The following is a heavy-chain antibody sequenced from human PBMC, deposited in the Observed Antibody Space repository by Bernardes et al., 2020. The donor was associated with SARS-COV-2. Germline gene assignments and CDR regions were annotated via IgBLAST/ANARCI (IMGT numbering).Heavy chain of an antibody. CDR3: ARAPVVIQWPLYYYYGMDV. J-gene: IGHJ6*02. Sequence: SETLSLTCTVSGGSISSYYWSWIRQPPGKGLEWLGYIYYSGSTNYNPSLKSRVTISVDTSKNQFSLKLSSVTAADTAVYYCARAPVVIQWPLYYYYGMDVWGQGTTVTVSS. D-gene: IGHD2-15*01. CDR2: IYYSGST. CDR1: GGSISSYY. V-gene: IGHV4-59*01.